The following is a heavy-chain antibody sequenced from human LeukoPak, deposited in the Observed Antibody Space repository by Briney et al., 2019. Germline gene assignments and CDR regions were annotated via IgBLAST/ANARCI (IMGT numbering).Heavy chain of an antibody. J-gene: IGHJ4*02. V-gene: IGHV1-2*02. CDR2: INPNSGGT. CDR1: GYTFTGYY. D-gene: IGHD2-15*01. Sequence: ASVKVSCKASGYTFTGYYMHWVRQTPGQGLEWMGWINPNSGGTNYAQNFQGRVTMTRDTSISTAYMELSRLRSDDTAVYYCAGLGYCSGGSCYDDYWGQGTLVTVSS. CDR3: AGLGYCSGGSCYDDY.